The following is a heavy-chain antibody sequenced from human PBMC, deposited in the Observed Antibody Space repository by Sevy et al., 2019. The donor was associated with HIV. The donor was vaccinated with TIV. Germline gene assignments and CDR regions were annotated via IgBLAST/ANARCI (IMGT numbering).Heavy chain of an antibody. D-gene: IGHD6-19*01. CDR2: IIPIFGTA. V-gene: IGHV1-69*06. CDR3: ARVRRPGIAVAGGTFDY. CDR1: GGTFSSYA. Sequence: ASVKVSCKASGGTFSSYAISWVRQAPGQGLEWMGGIIPIFGTANYAQKFQGRVTITADKSTSTAYMELSSLRSEDTAVYYCARVRRPGIAVAGGTFDYWGQGTLLTVSS. J-gene: IGHJ4*02.